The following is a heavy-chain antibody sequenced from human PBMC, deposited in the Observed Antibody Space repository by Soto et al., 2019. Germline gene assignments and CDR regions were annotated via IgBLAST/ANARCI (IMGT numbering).Heavy chain of an antibody. CDR2: ISGSGGST. V-gene: IGHV3-23*01. CDR3: AKNVRAATNTVGGHFDY. J-gene: IGHJ4*02. D-gene: IGHD6-13*01. CDR1: GFTFSSYA. Sequence: PGGSLRLSCAVSGFTFSSYAMSWVRQAPGKGLEWVSTISGSGGSTFYADSVRGRFTISRDNSKNTLYLQVNSLRAEDTAVYYCAKNVRAATNTVGGHFDYWGQGTLVTVSS.